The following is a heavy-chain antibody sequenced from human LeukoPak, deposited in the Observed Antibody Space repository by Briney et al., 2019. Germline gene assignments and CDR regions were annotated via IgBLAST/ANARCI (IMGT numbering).Heavy chain of an antibody. D-gene: IGHD2-8*01. V-gene: IGHV3-23*01. CDR3: VQGSVGSVLSAWHYMDV. J-gene: IGHJ6*03. CDR1: GFTFSGYA. CDR2: ISGSGGST. Sequence: PGGSLRLSCAASGFTFSGYAMSWVRQAPGKGLEWVSAISGSGGSTYYPDSVKGRFTISRDNSKNTLYLQMNSLRAEDTAVYFCVQGSVGSVLSAWHYMDVWGKGTTVTVSS.